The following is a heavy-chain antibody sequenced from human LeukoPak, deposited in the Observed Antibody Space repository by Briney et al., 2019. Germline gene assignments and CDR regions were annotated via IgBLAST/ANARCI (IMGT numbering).Heavy chain of an antibody. D-gene: IGHD3-10*01. CDR1: GGSISSSSYY. CDR2: IYYSGST. V-gene: IGHV4-39*07. J-gene: IGHJ2*01. Sequence: SETLSLTCTVSGGSISSSSYYWGWIRQPPGKGLEWIGSIYYSGSTYYNPSLKSRVTISVDTSKNQFSLKLSSVTAADTAVYYCARVASKWFGELQWYFDLWGRGTLVTVSS. CDR3: ARVASKWFGELQWYFDL.